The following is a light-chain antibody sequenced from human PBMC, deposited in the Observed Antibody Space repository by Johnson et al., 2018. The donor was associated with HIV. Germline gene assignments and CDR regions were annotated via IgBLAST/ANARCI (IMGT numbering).Light chain of an antibody. CDR1: SSTIGNNY. CDR3: GTWDTSLTTGGV. CDR2: KNN. V-gene: IGLV1-51*02. J-gene: IGLJ1*01. Sequence: QSVLTQPPSVSAAPGQKVTISCSGSSSTIGNNYVSWYQVLPGTAPKLLIYKNNNRPSGIPDRFSGSKSGTSATLALTGLQTGDEADYYCGTWDTSLTTGGVFGTGTKVTVL.